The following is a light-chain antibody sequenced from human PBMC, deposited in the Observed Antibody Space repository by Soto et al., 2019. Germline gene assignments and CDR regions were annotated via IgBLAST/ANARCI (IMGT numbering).Light chain of an antibody. J-gene: IGLJ1*01. CDR1: SSDVGSYNR. V-gene: IGLV2-18*02. CDR2: EVT. Sequence: QSALTQPPSVSGSPGQSVTISCTGNSSDVGSYNRVSWYQQPPGTAPKLVIYEVTNRPSGVPDRFSGSKSGNTASLTISGLQAEDEADYYCSSYTSSSIPYVFGTGTKLTVL. CDR3: SSYTSSSIPYV.